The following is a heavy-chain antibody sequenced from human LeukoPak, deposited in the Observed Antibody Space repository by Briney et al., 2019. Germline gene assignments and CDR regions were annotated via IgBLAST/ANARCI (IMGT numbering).Heavy chain of an antibody. CDR2: IYYSGST. V-gene: IGHV4-30-4*08. CDR3: ARVPESYGDYGGIVDY. J-gene: IGHJ4*02. CDR1: GFTVSSNY. Sequence: LRLSCAASGFTVSSNYMSWIRQPPGKGLEWIGYIYYSGSTYYNPSLKSRVTISVDTSKNQFSLKLSSVTAADTAVYYCARVPESYGDYGGIVDYWGQGTLVTVSS. D-gene: IGHD4-17*01.